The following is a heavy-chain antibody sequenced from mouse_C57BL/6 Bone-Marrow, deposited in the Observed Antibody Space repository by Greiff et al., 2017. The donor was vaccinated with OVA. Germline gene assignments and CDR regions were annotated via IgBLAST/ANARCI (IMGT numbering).Heavy chain of an antibody. Sequence: EVQLVESGGGLVQPGGSLKLSCAASGFTFSDYYMYWVRQTPEKRLEWVAYISNGGGSTYYPDTVKGRFTISRDNAKNTLYLQMSRLKSEDTAMYYCARRKLYYGSSYGYFDVWGTGTTVTVSS. CDR2: ISNGGGST. CDR1: GFTFSDYY. D-gene: IGHD1-1*01. CDR3: ARRKLYYGSSYGYFDV. V-gene: IGHV5-12*01. J-gene: IGHJ1*03.